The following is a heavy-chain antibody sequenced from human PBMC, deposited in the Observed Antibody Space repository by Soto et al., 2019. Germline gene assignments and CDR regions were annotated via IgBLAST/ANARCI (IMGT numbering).Heavy chain of an antibody. CDR3: ARGMGNYDSTGYYYYGMDV. CDR1: GGSISSYY. Sequence: SETLSLTCTVSGGSISSYYWSWIRHPPGKGLEWIGYIYYSGRTKYNPSLKSRVTISVDTSKNQFSLRLSSVTAADTAVYYCARGMGNYDSTGYYYYGMDVWGQGTTVT. J-gene: IGHJ6*02. V-gene: IGHV4-59*01. D-gene: IGHD3-22*01. CDR2: IYYSGRT.